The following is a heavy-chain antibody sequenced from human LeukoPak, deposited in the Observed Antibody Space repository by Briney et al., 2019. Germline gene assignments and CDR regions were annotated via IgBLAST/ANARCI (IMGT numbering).Heavy chain of an antibody. CDR2: ISSSSSTI. D-gene: IGHD3-16*01. CDR1: GFTFSSYS. CDR3: ARSRGSPRFDY. J-gene: IGHJ4*02. Sequence: GGSLRLSCAASGFTFSSYSMNWVRQAPGKGLEWVSYISSSSSTIYYADSVKGRFTISRDNAKNSLYLQMNSLRAEDTAVYYCARSRGSPRFDYWGQGTLLTVSS. V-gene: IGHV3-48*01.